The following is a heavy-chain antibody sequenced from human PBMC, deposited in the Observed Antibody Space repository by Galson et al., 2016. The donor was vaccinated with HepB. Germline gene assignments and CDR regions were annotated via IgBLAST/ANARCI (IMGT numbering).Heavy chain of an antibody. V-gene: IGHV3-74*01. Sequence: SLRLSCAASGFNFITTWMHWVRQSPGKGLVWVSRINGDGRITNYADSVRGRFTISRDNAKNTGSLQMNSLRAEDTAIYYCVRDFLWGEGADAFDIGGQGTRVTVSS. CDR3: VRDFLWGEGADAFDI. D-gene: IGHD3-16*01. J-gene: IGHJ3*02. CDR1: GFNFITTW. CDR2: INGDGRIT.